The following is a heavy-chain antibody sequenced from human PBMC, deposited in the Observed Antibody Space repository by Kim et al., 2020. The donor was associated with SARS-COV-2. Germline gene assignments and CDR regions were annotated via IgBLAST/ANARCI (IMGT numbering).Heavy chain of an antibody. V-gene: IGHV3-30*03. Sequence: GGSLRLSCAASGFTFSGYGMHWVRQAPGKGLEWVAAISYDEVNIFYADSVKGRFFISRDNSKDTLSFQMNSLSAEDTAVYYCVRGSRTVAFYHWGQGTLV. CDR1: GFTFSGYG. D-gene: IGHD6-19*01. CDR3: VRGSRTVAFYH. J-gene: IGHJ4*02. CDR2: ISYDEVNI.